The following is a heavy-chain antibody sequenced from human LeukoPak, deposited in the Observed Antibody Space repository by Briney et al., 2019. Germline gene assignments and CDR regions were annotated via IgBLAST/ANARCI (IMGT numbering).Heavy chain of an antibody. V-gene: IGHV3-33*01. CDR1: GFTFSSYG. J-gene: IGHJ4*02. D-gene: IGHD5-18*01. CDR3: ARDWDTAMVN. CDR2: VWYDGSNK. Sequence: GALRLSCAASGFTFSSYGMHWVRQAPGKGLEWVAVVWYDGSNKYYADSVKGRFTISRDNSKNTLYLQMNSLRAEDTAVYYCARDWDTAMVNWGQGTLVTVSS.